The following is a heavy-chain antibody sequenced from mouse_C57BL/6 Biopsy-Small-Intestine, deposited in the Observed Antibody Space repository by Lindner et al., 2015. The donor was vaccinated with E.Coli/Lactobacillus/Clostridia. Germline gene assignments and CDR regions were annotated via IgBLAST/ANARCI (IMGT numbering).Heavy chain of an antibody. V-gene: IGHV2-3*01. CDR2: IWGDGGT. CDR3: AREVLPMDY. CDR1: GFSLTSYG. J-gene: IGHJ4*01. D-gene: IGHD1-1*01. Sequence: VQLQESGPGLVASSQGLSITCTVSGFSLTSYGVSWVRQPPGEGLEWLGVIWGDGGTHYHSALISRLSIGKDNSKSQVFLKLNSLQTDDTATYYCAREVLPMDYWGQGTSVTVSS.